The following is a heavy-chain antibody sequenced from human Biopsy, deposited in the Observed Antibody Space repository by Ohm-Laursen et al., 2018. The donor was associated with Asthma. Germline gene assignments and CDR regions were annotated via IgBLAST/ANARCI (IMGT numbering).Heavy chain of an antibody. CDR3: AGGDSSNWSHYYFDY. Sequence: SLRLSCSASGFAVIKDHMFWVRQAPGKGLAWVAVIYRGGPSHTEDSVRGRFTISRNYSKNTLYHQKHSLRAEDTAVYYCAGGDSSNWSHYYFDYWGQGTLVTVSS. D-gene: IGHD3-22*01. V-gene: IGHV3-53*01. CDR2: IYRGGPS. CDR1: GFAVIKDH. J-gene: IGHJ4*02.